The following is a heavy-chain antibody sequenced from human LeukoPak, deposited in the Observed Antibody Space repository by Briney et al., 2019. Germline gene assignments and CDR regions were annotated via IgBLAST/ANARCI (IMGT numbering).Heavy chain of an antibody. CDR3: TTDFYDSSGLRY. D-gene: IGHD3-22*01. CDR1: GFSFSNAW. V-gene: IGHV3-15*07. Sequence: PGGSLRLSCAASGFSFSNAWMNWVRLAPGKGLEWVGRIKTKTDGGTTDYAAPVKGRFSISRDDSTKTMYLQMNSLKTEDTAVYYCTTDFYDSSGLRYWGQGTLVTVSS. J-gene: IGHJ4*02. CDR2: IKTKTDGGTT.